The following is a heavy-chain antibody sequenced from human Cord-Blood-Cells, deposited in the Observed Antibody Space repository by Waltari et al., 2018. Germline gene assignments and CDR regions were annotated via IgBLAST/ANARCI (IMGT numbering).Heavy chain of an antibody. CDR3: ARDSIEYQLLSAYYYYYYMDV. CDR1: GYSLGSGSY. CDR2: IYHSGST. J-gene: IGHJ6*03. V-gene: IGHV4-38-2*02. Sequence: QVQLQASGPGLVTPSETLSLTCTVSGYSLGSGSYWCWIRPPPVQGLECIGSIYHSGSTYYNPSLKSRVTISVDTSKNQFSLKLSSVTAADTAVYYCARDSIEYQLLSAYYYYYYMDVWGKGTTVTVSS. D-gene: IGHD2-2*01.